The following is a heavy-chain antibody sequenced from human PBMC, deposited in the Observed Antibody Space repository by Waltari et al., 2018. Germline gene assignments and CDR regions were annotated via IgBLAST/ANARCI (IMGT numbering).Heavy chain of an antibody. CDR3: ARRDYGDYVGDY. CDR1: GYSFNTYW. D-gene: IGHD4-17*01. V-gene: IGHV5-51*01. J-gene: IGHJ4*02. Sequence: EVQLVQSGAEMKKPGESLKISCKASGYSFNTYWIAWVRQMPGKGLEWMGIIYPGDSDTRYSPSFQGQVTISADKSTSTAYLQWVSLKASDTTMYYCARRDYGDYVGDYWGQGTLVTVSS. CDR2: IYPGDSDT.